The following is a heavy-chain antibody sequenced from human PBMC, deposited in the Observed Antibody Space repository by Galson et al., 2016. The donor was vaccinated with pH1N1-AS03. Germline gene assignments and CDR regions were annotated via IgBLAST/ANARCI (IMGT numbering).Heavy chain of an antibody. CDR2: IDPTSTHI. J-gene: IGHJ4*02. CDR3: TRSAPRGGHEPFDF. Sequence: SLRLSCAASGFALIDYSMHWVRQAPGKGLEWVSSIDPTSTHIYYADSPTGRFTISRDNAFNSLYLQMNSLRVDDTAVYFCTRSAPRGGHEPFDFWGQGTLVTVSP. CDR1: GFALIDYS. D-gene: IGHD5-12*01. V-gene: IGHV3-21*01.